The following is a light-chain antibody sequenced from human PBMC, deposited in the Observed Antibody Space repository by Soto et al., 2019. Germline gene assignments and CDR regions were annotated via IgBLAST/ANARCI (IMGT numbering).Light chain of an antibody. CDR3: TSYAGGNNV. V-gene: IGLV2-8*01. Sequence: QSALTQPPSASGSPGQSVTISCSGTSSDVGAYNYVSWYRQHPGKVPKLMVYEVNKRPSGVPDRFSGSKSGNTASLTVSGLQAEDAADYYCTSYAGGNNVLGNGTKLTVL. CDR1: SSDVGAYNY. J-gene: IGLJ1*01. CDR2: EVN.